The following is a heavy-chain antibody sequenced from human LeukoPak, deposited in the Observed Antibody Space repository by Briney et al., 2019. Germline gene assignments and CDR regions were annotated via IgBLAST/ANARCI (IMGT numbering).Heavy chain of an antibody. D-gene: IGHD1-26*01. CDR3: ARISLGAIWGYYYGMDV. CDR1: GGTFSRFA. V-gene: IGHV1-69*13. Sequence: SVKVSCKASGGTFSRFAISWVRQAPGQGLEWMGGIIPILGTSNYAQRFQGRVTITADESTTTAYMELSSLRSEDTAVFYCARISLGAIWGYYYGMDVWGQGTTVTVSS. CDR2: IIPILGTS. J-gene: IGHJ6*02.